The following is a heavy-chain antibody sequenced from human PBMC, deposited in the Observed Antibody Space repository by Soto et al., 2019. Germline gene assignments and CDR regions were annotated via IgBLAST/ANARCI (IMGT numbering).Heavy chain of an antibody. CDR3: AKGQRVVVAAPFDY. CDR2: ISYDGSNK. Sequence: QVQLVESGGGVVQPGRSLRLSCAASGFTFSSYGMHWVRQAPGKGLEGVAVISYDGSNKYYADSVKGRFTISRDNSKNTLYLQMNSLRAEDTAVYYCAKGQRVVVAAPFDYWGQGTLVTVSS. V-gene: IGHV3-30*18. CDR1: GFTFSSYG. D-gene: IGHD2-15*01. J-gene: IGHJ4*02.